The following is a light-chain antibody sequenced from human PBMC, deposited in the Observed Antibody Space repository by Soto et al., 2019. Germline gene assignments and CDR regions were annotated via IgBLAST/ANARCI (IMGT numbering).Light chain of an antibody. J-gene: IGKJ2*01. CDR3: QQYGSSSYT. CDR1: QSVSSSY. V-gene: IGKV3-20*01. Sequence: EIVLTQSPGTLSLSPGERATLSCRASQSVSSSYLAWNQQKPGQAPRLLIYGASSRATGTPDRFSGSGSGTDVALTISRLEPEDFAVYYCQQYGSSSYTFGQGTKLEIK. CDR2: GAS.